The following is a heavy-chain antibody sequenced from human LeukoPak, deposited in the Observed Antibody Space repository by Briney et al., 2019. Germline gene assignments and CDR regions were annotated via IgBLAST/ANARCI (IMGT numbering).Heavy chain of an antibody. Sequence: SVKVSCKASGGTFISYAISWVRQAPGQGLEWMGGIIPIFGTANYAQKFQGRVTITADESTSTAYMELSSLRSEDTAVYYCASPVGYCSSTSCYRGYYYYYGMDVWGQGTTVTVSS. V-gene: IGHV1-69*13. CDR1: GGTFISYA. D-gene: IGHD2-2*02. J-gene: IGHJ6*02. CDR3: ASPVGYCSSTSCYRGYYYYYGMDV. CDR2: IIPIFGTA.